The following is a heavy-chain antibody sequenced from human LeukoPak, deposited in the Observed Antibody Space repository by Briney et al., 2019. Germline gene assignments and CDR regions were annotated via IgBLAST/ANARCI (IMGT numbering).Heavy chain of an antibody. D-gene: IGHD2-2*01. Sequence: SETLSLTCAVYGGSFSGYYWSWIRQPPGKGLEWIGEINHSGSTNYNPSLKSRVTISVDTSKNQFSLKLSSVTAADTAVYHCARGRGGDIVVVPAAIGDYFDYWGQGTLVTVSS. J-gene: IGHJ4*02. V-gene: IGHV4-34*01. CDR3: ARGRGGDIVVVPAAIGDYFDY. CDR2: INHSGST. CDR1: GGSFSGYY.